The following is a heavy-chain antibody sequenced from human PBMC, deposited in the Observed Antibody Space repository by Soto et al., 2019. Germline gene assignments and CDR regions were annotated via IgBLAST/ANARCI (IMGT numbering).Heavy chain of an antibody. V-gene: IGHV3-48*03. CDR1: GFTFSSYE. J-gene: IGHJ4*02. CDR2: ISSAGDSS. Sequence: GGSLRLSCAASGFTFSSYEMNWVRQAPGRTLEWVSYISSAGDSSYYADSVKSRFTISRDNAKNSLYLQMNSLRVEDTAVYYCARVYCSTTTCHVQAFDSWGQGTLVTVSS. CDR3: ARVYCSTTTCHVQAFDS. D-gene: IGHD2-2*01.